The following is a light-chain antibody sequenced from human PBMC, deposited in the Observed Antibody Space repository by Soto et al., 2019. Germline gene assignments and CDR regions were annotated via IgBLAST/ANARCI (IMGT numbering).Light chain of an antibody. J-gene: IGLJ2*01. Sequence: QSVLTQSPSVSAAPGQKVTISCSGSSSNIGNNYVSWYQQLPGTAPKLLIYDNNKRPSGIPDRFAGSKSGTSGTLDITGLQTGDEADYSCATWDGSLPGEVFGGGTKLTVL. CDR3: ATWDGSLPGEV. CDR2: DNN. CDR1: SSNIGNNY. V-gene: IGLV1-51*01.